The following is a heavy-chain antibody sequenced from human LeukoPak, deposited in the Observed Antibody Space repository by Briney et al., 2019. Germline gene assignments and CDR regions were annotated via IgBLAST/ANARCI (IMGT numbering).Heavy chain of an antibody. CDR1: GGSFSGYY. V-gene: IGHV4-34*01. D-gene: IGHD1-26*01. CDR3: ALLVGATPYYFDY. CDR2: INHSGST. J-gene: IGHJ4*02. Sequence: SETLSLTCAVYGGSFSGYYWGWIRQPPGKGLEWIGEINHSGSTNYNPSLKSRVTISVDTSKNQFSLKLSSVTAADTAVYYCALLVGATPYYFDYWGQGTLVTVSS.